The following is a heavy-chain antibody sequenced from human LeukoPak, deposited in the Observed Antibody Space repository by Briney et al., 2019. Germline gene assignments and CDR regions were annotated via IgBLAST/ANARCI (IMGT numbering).Heavy chain of an antibody. CDR3: ARGVRAARPNFDY. CDR1: GFTFSSYS. V-gene: IGHV3-48*04. D-gene: IGHD6-6*01. CDR2: ISGSGNTI. J-gene: IGHJ4*02. Sequence: GGSLRLSCAASGFTFSSYSMNWVRQAPGKGLEWVSYISGSGNTIYYADSVKGRFTISRDNAKNSLYLQMNSLRAEDTAVYYCARGVRAARPNFDYWGQGTLVTVSS.